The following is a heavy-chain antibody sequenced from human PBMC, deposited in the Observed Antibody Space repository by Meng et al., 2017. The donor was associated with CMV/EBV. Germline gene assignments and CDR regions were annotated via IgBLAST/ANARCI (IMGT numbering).Heavy chain of an antibody. CDR1: GFTFSSYS. CDR3: ARDGIVVVVAATSYYSIDV. J-gene: IGHJ6*02. V-gene: IGHV3-21*01. CDR2: ISSSSSYI. Sequence: GESLKISCAASGFTFSSYSMNWVRQAPGKGLEWVSSISSSSSYIYYADSVKGRFTISRDNAKNSLYLQMNSLRAEDTAVYYCARDGIVVVVAATSYYSIDVWGQGTTVTVSS. D-gene: IGHD2-15*01.